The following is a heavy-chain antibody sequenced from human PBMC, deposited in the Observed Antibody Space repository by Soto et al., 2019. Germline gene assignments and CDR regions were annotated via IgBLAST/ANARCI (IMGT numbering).Heavy chain of an antibody. CDR2: ISDSGGDT. CDR3: AKTIVVPAATIQAFFDY. Sequence: GGSLRLSCAASGFTFSSYAMSWVRQAPGKGLEWVSGISDSGGDTYYADSVKGRFTISRDTSKNTLYLQMNSLRAEDTAVYYCAKTIVVPAATIQAFFDYWGQGTLVTVSS. CDR1: GFTFSSYA. J-gene: IGHJ4*02. V-gene: IGHV3-23*01. D-gene: IGHD2-2*01.